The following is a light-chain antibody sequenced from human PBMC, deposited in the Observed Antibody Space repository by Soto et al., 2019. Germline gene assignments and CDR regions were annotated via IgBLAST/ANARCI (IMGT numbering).Light chain of an antibody. Sequence: EIVLTQSPGTLSLSPGERATLSCRASQSVSNNYLAWYQQKPGQAPRLLIFDASSRATGIPDRFSGSGSGTDFTLTISRLEPEYFAVYYCQQYGSSPLYTFGQGTKLEIK. CDR3: QQYGSSPLYT. V-gene: IGKV3-20*01. J-gene: IGKJ2*01. CDR2: DAS. CDR1: QSVSNNY.